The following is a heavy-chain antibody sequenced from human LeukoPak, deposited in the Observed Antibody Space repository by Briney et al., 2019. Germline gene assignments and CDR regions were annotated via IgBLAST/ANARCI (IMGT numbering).Heavy chain of an antibody. CDR2: ISASGANT. CDR3: ASLYLPLVVVPDY. V-gene: IGHV3-23*01. CDR1: GYSISSGYY. D-gene: IGHD2-15*01. Sequence: SSETLSLTCTVSGYSISSGYYWGWVRQAPGKGLEWVSIISASGANTYYADSVKGRFTISRDNSKNTLYLQMNSLRAEDAAVYYCASLYLPLVVVPDYWGQGTLVTVSS. J-gene: IGHJ4*02.